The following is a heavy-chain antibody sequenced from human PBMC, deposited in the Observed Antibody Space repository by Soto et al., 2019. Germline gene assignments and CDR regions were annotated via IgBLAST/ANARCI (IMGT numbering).Heavy chain of an antibody. Sequence: GGSLRLSCAASGFSFSTSTMHWVRLTAGKGLEWVALVSDYGSNADYADSVQGRFTISRDNSKNTLFLQMDSLRPEDTAIYYCAGVRPGDNGYPFFDYWGQGTLVTVSS. V-gene: IGHV3-30-3*01. J-gene: IGHJ4*02. CDR1: GFSFSTST. D-gene: IGHD3-22*01. CDR2: VSDYGSNA. CDR3: AGVRPGDNGYPFFDY.